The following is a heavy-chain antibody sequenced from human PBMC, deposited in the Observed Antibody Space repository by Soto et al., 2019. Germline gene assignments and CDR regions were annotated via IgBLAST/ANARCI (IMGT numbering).Heavy chain of an antibody. CDR2: IYYSGST. D-gene: IGHD2-2*02. CDR3: ARTRGRVPAAISWFDP. V-gene: IGHV4-31*03. Sequence: SETLSLTCTVSGGSISSGGYYWSWIRQHPGKGLEWIGYIYYSGSTYYNPSLKSRVTISVDTSKNQFSLKLSSVTAADTAVYYCARTRGRVPAAISWFDPWGQGTLVTVSS. CDR1: GGSISSGGYY. J-gene: IGHJ5*02.